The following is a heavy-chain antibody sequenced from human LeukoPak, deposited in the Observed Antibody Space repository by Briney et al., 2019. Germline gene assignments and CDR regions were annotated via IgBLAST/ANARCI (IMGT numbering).Heavy chain of an antibody. CDR2: IIPMLGTA. J-gene: IGHJ5*02. D-gene: IGHD6-13*01. Sequence: SVNCSCNVSGYAFTSDYMQRLRGAPGPGLESKGRIIPMLGTANYAQKFQGRVTITADESRSTAYMELCSLRPEDTAVYYCARGAQQRIAAAPSDWFDRWGKGTLVTVSS. CDR1: GYAFTSDY. CDR3: ARGAQQRIAAAPSDWFDR. V-gene: IGHV1-69*11.